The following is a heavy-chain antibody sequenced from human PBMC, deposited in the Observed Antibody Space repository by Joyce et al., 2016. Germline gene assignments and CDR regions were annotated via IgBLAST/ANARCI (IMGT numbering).Heavy chain of an antibody. D-gene: IGHD3-3*01. CDR3: ARSPYRRRSHHFDL. Sequence: QVQLQQWGAGLLKPSETLSLTCAVYGGSFSDYYWSCIRQSPGKGLEWIGEINLIGNTTYNPSLKSRVAISVDTSKSQFFLNLTSVTAADTAVYYCARSPYRRRSHHFDLWGRGTLVTVSS. CDR2: INLIGNT. V-gene: IGHV4-34*01. J-gene: IGHJ2*01. CDR1: GGSFSDYY.